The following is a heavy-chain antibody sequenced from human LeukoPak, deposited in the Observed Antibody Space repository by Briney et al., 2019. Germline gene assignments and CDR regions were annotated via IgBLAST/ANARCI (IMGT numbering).Heavy chain of an antibody. J-gene: IGHJ2*01. CDR1: GYTFTSYY. V-gene: IGHV1-46*01. CDR2: INPSGGST. CDR3: AADGDLGYFDL. Sequence: HRASVKVSCKASGYTFTSYYMHWVRQAPGQGLEWMGIINPSGGSTSYAQKFQGRVTITRDMSTSTAYMELSSLRSEDTAVYYCAADGDLGYFDLWGRGTLVTVSS. D-gene: IGHD4-17*01.